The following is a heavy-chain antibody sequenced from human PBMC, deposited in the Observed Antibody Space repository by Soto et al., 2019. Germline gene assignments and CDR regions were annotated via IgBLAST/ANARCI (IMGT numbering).Heavy chain of an antibody. J-gene: IGHJ6*02. CDR1: GFTFSSYG. V-gene: IGHV3-33*01. CDR3: ARGSRPIPPKYSSSFLTMDV. CDR2: IWYDGSNK. D-gene: IGHD6-6*01. Sequence: QVQLVESGGGVVQPGRSLRLSCAASGFTFSSYGMHWVRQAPGKGLEWVAVIWYDGSNKYYADSVKGRFTISRDNSKKTLYLQMKSLRAEDTAVYYCARGSRPIPPKYSSSFLTMDVWGQGTTVTVSS.